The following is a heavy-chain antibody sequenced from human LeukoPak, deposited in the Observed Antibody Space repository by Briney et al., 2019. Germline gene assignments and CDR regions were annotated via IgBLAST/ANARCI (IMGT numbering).Heavy chain of an antibody. CDR2: IYSGGST. V-gene: IGHV3-66*01. Sequence: GGSLRLSCAASGFTVRSNYMSWVRQAPGKGLEWVSVIYSGGSTYYADSVKGRFTISRDNSKNTLYLQMNSLRAEDTAVYYCARELDYGDQYYFDYWGQGTLVTVSS. CDR3: ARELDYGDQYYFDY. D-gene: IGHD4-17*01. CDR1: GFTVRSNY. J-gene: IGHJ4*02.